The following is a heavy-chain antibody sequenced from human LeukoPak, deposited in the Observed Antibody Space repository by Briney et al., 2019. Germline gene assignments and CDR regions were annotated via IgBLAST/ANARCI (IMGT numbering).Heavy chain of an antibody. Sequence: ASVKVSCKASGYTFTGYYMHWVRQAPGQGLEWMGWINPNSGGTNYAQKFQGRVTMTRDTSISTAYMELSRLRSDDTAVYYCARGPVVPAAMSYMDVWGKGTTVTVSS. V-gene: IGHV1-2*02. CDR2: INPNSGGT. CDR3: ARGPVVPAAMSYMDV. CDR1: GYTFTGYY. J-gene: IGHJ6*03. D-gene: IGHD2-2*01.